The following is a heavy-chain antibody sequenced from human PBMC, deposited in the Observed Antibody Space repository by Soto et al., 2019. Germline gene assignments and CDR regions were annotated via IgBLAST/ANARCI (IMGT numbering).Heavy chain of an antibody. V-gene: IGHV3-33*01. J-gene: IGHJ3*02. Sequence: GGSLRLSCAASGFIFSHYGIHWVRQAPGKGLEWVALIRNDGSDKYYAESVTGRFTIARDNSKNTVYLQMNSLRAEDTALYFCARAPRMAPFDIWGQGTMVTVSS. CDR2: IRNDGSDK. CDR3: ARAPRMAPFDI. CDR1: GFIFSHYG.